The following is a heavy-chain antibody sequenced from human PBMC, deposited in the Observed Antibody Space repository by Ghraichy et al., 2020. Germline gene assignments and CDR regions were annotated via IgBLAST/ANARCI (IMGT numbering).Heavy chain of an antibody. CDR1: GYTFTGYY. J-gene: IGHJ6*02. Sequence: ASVKVSCKASGYTFTGYYMHWVRQAPGQGLEWMGRINPNSGGTNYAQKFQGRVTMTRDTSISTAYMELSRLRSDDTAVYYCARDDIVATIVLDYYYGMDVWGQVTTVTVAS. CDR2: INPNSGGT. CDR3: ARDDIVATIVLDYYYGMDV. V-gene: IGHV1-2*06. D-gene: IGHD5-12*01.